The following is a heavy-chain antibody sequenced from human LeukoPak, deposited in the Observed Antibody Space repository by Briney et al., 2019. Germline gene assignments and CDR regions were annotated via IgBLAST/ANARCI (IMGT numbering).Heavy chain of an antibody. J-gene: IGHJ6*02. V-gene: IGHV4-59*01. CDR3: VRFGVNYDMDV. D-gene: IGHD3-16*01. Sequence: SETLSLTCSVSGGYISGYYWTWVRQPPGKGLEWIGQIHYSGRADYNPSLKSRITMSIDTSRNQISLKLSSVTAADTAIYYCVRFGVNYDMDVWGQGTTVTVFS. CDR2: IHYSGRA. CDR1: GGYISGYY.